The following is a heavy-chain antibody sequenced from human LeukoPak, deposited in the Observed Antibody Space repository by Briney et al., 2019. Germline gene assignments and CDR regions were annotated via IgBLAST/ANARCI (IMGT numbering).Heavy chain of an antibody. CDR1: GFTFSTYS. V-gene: IGHV3-23*01. CDR2: ISGSGGST. Sequence: GGSLRLSCAASGFTFSTYSMNWVRQAPGKGLEWVSAISGSGGSTYYADSVKGRFTISRDNSKNTLYLQMNILRAEDTAVYYCAKFSAGYYDSSGPFDYWGQGTLVTVSS. J-gene: IGHJ4*02. CDR3: AKFSAGYYDSSGPFDY. D-gene: IGHD3-22*01.